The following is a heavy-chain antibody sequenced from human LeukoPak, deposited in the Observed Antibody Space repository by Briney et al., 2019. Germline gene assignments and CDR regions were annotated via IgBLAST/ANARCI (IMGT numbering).Heavy chain of an antibody. D-gene: IGHD3-22*01. Sequence: GRSLRLSCAASGFTFAIYAMHWVRQAPGKGLEWVAAISYDGNNKYHADSGKGRFTISRDNSKNTLYLQMNSLRAEDTAVYYCARDLVGGWDDSSGYYYGYFDYWGQGTLVTVSS. CDR3: ARDLVGGWDDSSGYYYGYFDY. CDR2: ISYDGNNK. CDR1: GFTFAIYA. J-gene: IGHJ4*02. V-gene: IGHV3-30-3*01.